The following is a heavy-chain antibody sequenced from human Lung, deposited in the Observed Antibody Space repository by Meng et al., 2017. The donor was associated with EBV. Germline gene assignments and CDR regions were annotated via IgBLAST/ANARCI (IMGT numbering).Heavy chain of an antibody. CDR2: IYYSGST. V-gene: IGHV4-31*01. D-gene: IGHD3-10*01. Sequence: QLQMLDSDPGLVQPVHSRSLTCTVACGSISSGGHDWIWIPQHPGKSLEWIGYIYYSGSTYYNPSLKSLVSISVDTSNNQFSLTLSSVTAADTAVYYCARAVGTGYFDYWGQGTLVTVSS. CDR1: CGSISSGGHD. CDR3: ARAVGTGYFDY. J-gene: IGHJ4*02.